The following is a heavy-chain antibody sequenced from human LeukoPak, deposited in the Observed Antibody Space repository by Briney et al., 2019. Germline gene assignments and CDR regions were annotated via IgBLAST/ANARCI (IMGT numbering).Heavy chain of an antibody. CDR2: ISDSGGST. D-gene: IGHD3-3*01. CDR3: AKHTYYHFWRGQALQH. V-gene: IGHV3-23*01. CDR1: GFTFSSYA. J-gene: IGHJ1*01. Sequence: PGGSLRLSCAASGFTFSSYAMSWVRQAPGKGLEWVSGISDSGGSTYYADSVKGRFTTSRDNSKNTLYLQMNSLRAEDTAVYYCAKHTYYHFWRGQALQHWGQGTLVTVSS.